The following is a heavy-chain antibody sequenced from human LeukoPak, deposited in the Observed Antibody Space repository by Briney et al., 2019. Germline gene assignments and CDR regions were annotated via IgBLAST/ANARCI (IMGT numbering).Heavy chain of an antibody. J-gene: IGHJ4*02. Sequence: SETLSLTCTVSGGSISSYYWSWIRQPAGKGLEWIGRLYTSGSTNYNPSLKGRVTMSVDTSKNQFSLQLSPVTAADTAVYYCARGRGSSWYYFDYWGQGTLVTVSS. CDR1: GGSISSYY. D-gene: IGHD6-13*01. V-gene: IGHV4-4*07. CDR2: LYTSGST. CDR3: ARGRGSSWYYFDY.